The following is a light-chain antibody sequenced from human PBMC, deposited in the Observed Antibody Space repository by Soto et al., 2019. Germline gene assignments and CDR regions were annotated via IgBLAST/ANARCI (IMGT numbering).Light chain of an antibody. CDR3: QQYGSPPLT. V-gene: IGKV3-20*01. CDR2: GAS. J-gene: IGKJ4*01. Sequence: EIVLTQSPGTLSLSPGERATLSCRASQSTSSSYLAWYQQKPGQAPRLLIYGASSRATGIPDRFSGSGSGTDLTLTISRLEPEDFAVYYCQQYGSPPLTFGGGTKVDIK. CDR1: QSTSSSY.